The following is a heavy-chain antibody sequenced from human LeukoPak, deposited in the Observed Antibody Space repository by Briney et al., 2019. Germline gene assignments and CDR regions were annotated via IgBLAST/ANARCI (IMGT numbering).Heavy chain of an antibody. J-gene: IGHJ3*02. Sequence: GGSLRLSCAASGFTFSGSAMHWVRQASGKGLEWVGRIRSKANTYATAYAASVKGRFTIPRDDSENMAYLQMDSLKTEDTAVYYCTRGARDGNVSAFDIWGQGTMVTVSS. CDR3: TRGARDGNVSAFDI. CDR2: IRSKANTYAT. CDR1: GFTFSGSA. D-gene: IGHD5-24*01. V-gene: IGHV3-73*01.